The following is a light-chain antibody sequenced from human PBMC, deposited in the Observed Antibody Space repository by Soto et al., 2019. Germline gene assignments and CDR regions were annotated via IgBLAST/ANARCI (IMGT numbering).Light chain of an antibody. CDR2: DAS. V-gene: IGKV3-20*01. CDR1: QSVYSSY. Sequence: EIVLTQSPGTQSLSPGERATLSCRASQSVYSSYLAWYQQKPGQAPRLLIYDASSRATGIPDRFSGSGSGTDFTLTISRLEPEDFAVYYCQQYGNLWTFGQGTKLEI. J-gene: IGKJ2*02. CDR3: QQYGNLWT.